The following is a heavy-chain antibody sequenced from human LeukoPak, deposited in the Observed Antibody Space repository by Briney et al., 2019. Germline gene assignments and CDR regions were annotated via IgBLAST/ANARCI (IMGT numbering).Heavy chain of an antibody. J-gene: IGHJ1*01. CDR3: ARDGAPTRYCSSTSCYTVYFQH. D-gene: IGHD2-2*02. CDR2: ISAYNGNT. CDR1: GGTFSSYA. Sequence: ASVKVSCKASGGTFSSYAISWVRQAPGQGLEWMGWISAYNGNTNYAQKLQGRVTVTTDTSTSTAYMELRSLRSDDTAVYYCARDGAPTRYCSSTSCYTVYFQHWGQGTLVTVSS. V-gene: IGHV1-18*01.